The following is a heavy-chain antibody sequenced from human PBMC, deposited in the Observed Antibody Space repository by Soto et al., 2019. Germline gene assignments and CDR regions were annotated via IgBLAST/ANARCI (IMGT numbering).Heavy chain of an antibody. J-gene: IGHJ4*02. Sequence: ASVRVSCKASGDTFTDNYIHWVRQAPGQGFEWMGWINPKSGGTKYPQKFQGTVTMTRARSLSTVYMTVTRLKSDDTAVYYCARDLAKGGGSAGFNYWGQGTLVTVSS. V-gene: IGHV1-2*02. CDR1: GDTFTDNY. CDR2: INPKSGGT. D-gene: IGHD1-26*01. CDR3: ARDLAKGGGSAGFNY.